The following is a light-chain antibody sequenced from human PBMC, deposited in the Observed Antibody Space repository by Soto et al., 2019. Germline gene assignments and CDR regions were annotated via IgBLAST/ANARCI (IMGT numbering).Light chain of an antibody. CDR1: SSDVGGYNY. CDR2: DVS. CDR3: SSYTSSSTYV. V-gene: IGLV2-14*01. J-gene: IGLJ1*01. Sequence: QSALTQPPSVSGSPGQSITISCTGTSSDVGGYNYLSWYQQHPGKAPKLMIYDVSNRPSGVSNRFSGSKSGNTASLTISGLHAEDEGDYYCSSYTSSSTYVFRTGTKLTVL.